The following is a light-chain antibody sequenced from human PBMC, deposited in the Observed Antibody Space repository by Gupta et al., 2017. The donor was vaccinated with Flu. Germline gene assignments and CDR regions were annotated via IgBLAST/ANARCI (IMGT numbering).Light chain of an antibody. CDR2: TNN. CDR1: SSNLGSNN. J-gene: IGLJ2*01. V-gene: IGLV1-44*01. CDR3: ATWDDNRNGVI. Sequence: QSVLTQPPSTSGAPGQRVTISCSGSSSNLGSNNGNWYQQLPVTSPNLLIFTNNRRASGFPGGFSGSKSGTSASLAISGLQAEDDADYYCATWDDNRNGVIFGGGTKLTVL.